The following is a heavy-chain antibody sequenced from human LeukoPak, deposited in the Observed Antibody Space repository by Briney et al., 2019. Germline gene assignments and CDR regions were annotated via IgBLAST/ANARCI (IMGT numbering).Heavy chain of an antibody. CDR2: IGHAGDT. V-gene: IGHV3-13*01. J-gene: IGHJ4*02. Sequence: GALRLSCAASGFAFSSYDMHWVRQVSGKGLEWVSAIGHAGDTYYADSVKGRFTISREDAKNYFFLQMNSLRAGDTAVYFCAALGDSIYWGQGTLGTVSS. CDR1: GFAFSSYD. CDR3: AALGDSIY. D-gene: IGHD1-26*01.